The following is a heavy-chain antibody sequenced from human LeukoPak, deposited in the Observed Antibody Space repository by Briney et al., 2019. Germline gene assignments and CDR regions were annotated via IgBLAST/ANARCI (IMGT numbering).Heavy chain of an antibody. CDR1: GYTFTGYY. Sequence: ASVKVSCKASGYTFTGYYMHWVRQAPGQGLEWMGWINPNSGGTNYAQKFQGRVTMTRDTSISTAYMELSRLRSDDTAVYYCARDWVYGSGSYYNDYWGQGTLVTVFS. D-gene: IGHD3-10*01. CDR3: ARDWVYGSGSYYNDY. CDR2: INPNSGGT. J-gene: IGHJ4*02. V-gene: IGHV1-2*02.